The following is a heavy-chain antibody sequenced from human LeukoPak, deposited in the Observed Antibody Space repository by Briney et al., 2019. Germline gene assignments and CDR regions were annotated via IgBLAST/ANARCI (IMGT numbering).Heavy chain of an antibody. CDR1: GGSISSSSSY. CDR3: AVSWLQQPGNAFDI. CDR2: IYYSGSS. Sequence: SETLSLTCSVSGGSISSSSSYWGWIRQPPGKGLEWIGSIYYSGSSFDNPALKSRVTISVDTSKNQFSLKLTSVTAADTAVYYCAVSWLQQPGNAFDIWGQGTMVTVSS. D-gene: IGHD5-24*01. J-gene: IGHJ3*02. V-gene: IGHV4-39*07.